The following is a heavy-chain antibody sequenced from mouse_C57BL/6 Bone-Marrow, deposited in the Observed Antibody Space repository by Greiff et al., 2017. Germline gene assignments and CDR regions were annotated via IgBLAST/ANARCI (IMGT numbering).Heavy chain of an antibody. CDR2: IDPSDSET. CDR1: GYTFTSYW. Sequence: VQLQQPGAELVRPGSSVKLSCKASGYTFTSYWMHWVKQRPIQGLEWIGNIDPSDSETHYNQKFKDKATLTVDKSSSTAYMQLSSLTSEDSAVYYCLITTVVAPFDYWGQGTTLTVSS. D-gene: IGHD1-1*01. J-gene: IGHJ2*01. CDR3: LITTVVAPFDY. V-gene: IGHV1-52*01.